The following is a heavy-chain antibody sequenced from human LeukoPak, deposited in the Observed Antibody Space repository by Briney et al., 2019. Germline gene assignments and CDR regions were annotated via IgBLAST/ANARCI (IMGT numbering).Heavy chain of an antibody. V-gene: IGHV1-18*04. CDR3: ARVSPHNAFDI. CDR2: ISPYNGNT. J-gene: IGHJ3*02. CDR1: GYTFTGYY. Sequence: ASVKVSCKASGYTFTGYYMHWVRQAPGQGLEWMGWISPYNGNTIYAQKFQGRVTMTTDTSTSTAYMDLRSLISDDTAVFYCARVSPHNAFDIWGQGTMVTVSS.